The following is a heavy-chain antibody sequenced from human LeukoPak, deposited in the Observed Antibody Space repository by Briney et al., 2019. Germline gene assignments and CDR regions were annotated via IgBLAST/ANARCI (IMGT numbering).Heavy chain of an antibody. V-gene: IGHV3-7*01. J-gene: IGHJ4*02. Sequence: GGSLRLSCAASGFTFSNYWMTWVRQAPGKGLEWVASIEDDGDQKKYGDSVKGRFTISRDNVENSLYLQMNILRVEDTAVYYCARDIPRGSTHLDYWGQGTLVTVSA. D-gene: IGHD1-26*01. CDR2: IEDDGDQK. CDR1: GFTFSNYW. CDR3: ARDIPRGSTHLDY.